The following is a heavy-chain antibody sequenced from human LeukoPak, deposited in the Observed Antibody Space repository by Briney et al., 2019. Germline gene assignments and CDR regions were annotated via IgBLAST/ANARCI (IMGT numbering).Heavy chain of an antibody. Sequence: PGGSLRLSCAASGFNFRSFGMNWVRQAPGKGLEWVSGIYTSGRTRYGDAVEGRFTISRDNSKNTVYLQIHSLRVEDTAVYYCAHLVWEYVGDLDSWGQGTTVTVSS. CDR2: IYTSGRT. CDR1: GFNFRSFG. V-gene: IGHV3-23*05. D-gene: IGHD3/OR15-3a*01. J-gene: IGHJ6*02. CDR3: AHLVWEYVGDLDS.